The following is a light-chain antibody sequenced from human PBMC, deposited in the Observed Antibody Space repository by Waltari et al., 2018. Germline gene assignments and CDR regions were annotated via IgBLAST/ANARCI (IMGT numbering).Light chain of an antibody. CDR3: GTWDSSLGIGV. J-gene: IGLJ3*02. CDR1: TPNIGHNY. CDR2: EDN. V-gene: IGLV1-51*01. Sequence: QSVLTQPPSVSAAPGQKVTISCSGSTPNIGHNYVSWYQQFPGTAPKLLIYEDNRRPSGIPVRFSGSNTGASATLGITGLQTGDEANYYCGTWDSSLGIGVLGGGTRVTVL.